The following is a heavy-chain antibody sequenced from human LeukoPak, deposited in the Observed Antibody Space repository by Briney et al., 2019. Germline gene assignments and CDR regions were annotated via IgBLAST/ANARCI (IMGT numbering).Heavy chain of an antibody. D-gene: IGHD1-26*01. Sequence: SVKVSCKASGGTFSSYAISWVRQAPGQGLEWMGGIIPIFGTADYAQKLQGRVTMTPDTSTSTAYMELKSLRSDDTAVHYCARDLRRRRIVGASVYYYMDVWGKGTTVTVSS. J-gene: IGHJ6*03. CDR1: GGTFSSYA. CDR3: ARDLRRRRIVGASVYYYMDV. V-gene: IGHV1-69*06. CDR2: IIPIFGTA.